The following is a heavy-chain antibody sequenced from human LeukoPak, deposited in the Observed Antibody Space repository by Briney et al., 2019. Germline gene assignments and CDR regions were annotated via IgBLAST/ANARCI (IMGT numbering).Heavy chain of an antibody. V-gene: IGHV3-49*04. CDR3: TRVTAMVTKESDY. CDR2: IRSKAYGGTT. J-gene: IGHJ4*02. CDR1: GFTFSSYA. D-gene: IGHD5-18*01. Sequence: GGSLRLSCAASGFTFSSYAMHWVRQAPGKGLEWVGFIRSKAYGGTTEYAASVKGRFTISRDDSKSIAYLQMNSLKTEDTAVYYCTRVTAMVTKESDYWGQGTLVTVSS.